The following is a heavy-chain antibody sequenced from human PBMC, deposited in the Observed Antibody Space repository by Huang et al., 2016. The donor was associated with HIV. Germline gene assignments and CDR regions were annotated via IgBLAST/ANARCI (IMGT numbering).Heavy chain of an antibody. J-gene: IGHJ5*02. CDR2: FYDSATT. Sequence: QVRLQESGPGLVKPSETLSLSCTVSGDSVSSHYWGWIRHPPGKGLELIGTFYDSATTKYNPCLKSRITISVDTSKNGFSLNITSGSAADTAMYFCVRDQGRLAVGGIDNWFDPWGQGALVTVSS. CDR1: GDSVSSHY. D-gene: IGHD6-19*01. CDR3: VRDQGRLAVGGIDNWFDP. V-gene: IGHV4-59*02.